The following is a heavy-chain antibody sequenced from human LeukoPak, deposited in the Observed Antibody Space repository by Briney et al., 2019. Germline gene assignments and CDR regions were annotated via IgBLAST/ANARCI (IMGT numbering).Heavy chain of an antibody. D-gene: IGHD6-13*01. CDR1: GFTFTSSG. J-gene: IGHJ6*02. V-gene: IGHV3-33*01. CDR3: AGRGFIAAAGYFYYGMDV. CDR2: IWYDGSNK. Sequence: GRSLRLSCAASGFTFTSSGFHWVRQAPGKGLEWVALIWYDGSNKYYADSVKGRFTISRDNSNNTLYLQMNSLRAEDTAVYYCAGRGFIAAAGYFYYGMDVWGQGTTVTVSS.